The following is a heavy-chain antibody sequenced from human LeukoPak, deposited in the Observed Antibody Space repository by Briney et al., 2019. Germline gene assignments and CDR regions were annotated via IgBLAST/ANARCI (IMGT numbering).Heavy chain of an antibody. D-gene: IGHD3-9*01. CDR2: IYSGGST. V-gene: IGHV3-53*01. J-gene: IGHJ3*02. CDR3: TRRVPYYDILTGFDAFDI. Sequence: GRSLRLSCAASGFTVSSNYMSWVRQAPGKGLEWVSVIYSGGSTYYADSVKGRFTISRDNSKNTLYLQMNSLRAEDTAVYYCTRRVPYYDILTGFDAFDIWGQGTMVTVSS. CDR1: GFTVSSNY.